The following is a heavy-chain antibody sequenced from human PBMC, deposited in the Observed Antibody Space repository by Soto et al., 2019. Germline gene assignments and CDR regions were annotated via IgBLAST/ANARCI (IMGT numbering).Heavy chain of an antibody. Sequence: PGGSLRLSCAASGFSFGGYGMHWVRQAPGKGLEWVAVIGYDGSNEYYADSAKGRFTISRDNSKNTLYLQMNSLRAEDTAVYYCAKADTARIFDYWGQGTLVTVSS. J-gene: IGHJ4*02. CDR2: IGYDGSNE. CDR3: AKADTARIFDY. CDR1: GFSFGGYG. V-gene: IGHV3-30*02. D-gene: IGHD5-18*01.